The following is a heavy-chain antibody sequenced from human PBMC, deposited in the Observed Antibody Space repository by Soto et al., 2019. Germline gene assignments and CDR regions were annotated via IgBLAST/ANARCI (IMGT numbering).Heavy chain of an antibody. V-gene: IGHV1-8*01. CDR3: SRNPYGSGLFDP. D-gene: IGHD6-19*01. J-gene: IGHJ5*02. CDR1: GYNFIDYD. CDR2: MTPNSGNT. Sequence: QVQLVQSGAEVKKPGASVKVSCKASGYNFIDYDINWMRQSTGQGLEWMRWMTPNSGNTGYAQKFQVRVTLTRDTSIGTAYMELSSLKTEDTAVYYCSRNPYGSGLFDPWGQGTLVTVSS.